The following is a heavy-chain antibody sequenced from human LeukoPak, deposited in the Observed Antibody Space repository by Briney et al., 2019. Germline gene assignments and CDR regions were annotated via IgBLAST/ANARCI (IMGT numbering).Heavy chain of an antibody. Sequence: SETLSLTCTVSGGSISSYYWSWIRQPPGKGLEWIGYIYYSGSTSYKPSLKSRVTISADTSKNQFSLKLSSVTATDTAVYYCARGYWFYFDYWGQGTLVTVSS. CDR2: IYYSGST. V-gene: IGHV4-59*08. D-gene: IGHD2-8*02. J-gene: IGHJ4*02. CDR3: ARGYWFYFDY. CDR1: GGSISSYY.